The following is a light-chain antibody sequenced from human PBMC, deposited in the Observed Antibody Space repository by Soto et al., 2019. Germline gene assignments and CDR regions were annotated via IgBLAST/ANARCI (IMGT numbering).Light chain of an antibody. CDR3: CSYSGSCSNVV. CDR2: DVS. V-gene: IGLV2-11*01. Sequence: QSVLTQPRSVSGSPGQSVTISCTGTSSDVGGYNYVSWYQQHPGKAPKLMIYDVSKRPSGVPDRFSGSKSGNTASLTLSGPQAEDEDEYYCCSYSGSCSNVVFGGGTKVTVL. J-gene: IGLJ2*01. CDR1: SSDVGGYNY.